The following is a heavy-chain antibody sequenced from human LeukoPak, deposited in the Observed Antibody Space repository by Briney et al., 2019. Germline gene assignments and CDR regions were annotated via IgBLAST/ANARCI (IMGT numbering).Heavy chain of an antibody. J-gene: IGHJ6*02. CDR2: IYYSGST. CDR1: GGSISSYY. CDR3: ARAVAGTHYYYGMDV. D-gene: IGHD6-19*01. V-gene: IGHV4-59*01. Sequence: PSETLSLTCTVSGGSISSYYWSWTRQPPGKGLEWIGYIYYSGSTNYNPSLKSRVTISVDTSKKQFSLKLSSVTAADTAVYYCARAVAGTHYYYGMDVWGQGTTVTVSS.